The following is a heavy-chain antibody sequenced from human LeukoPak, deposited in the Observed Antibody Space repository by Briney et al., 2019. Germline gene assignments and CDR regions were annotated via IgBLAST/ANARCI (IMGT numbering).Heavy chain of an antibody. CDR3: ARDPAGTVSFDY. D-gene: IGHD1-1*01. V-gene: IGHV4-39*07. J-gene: IGHJ4*02. Sequence: KPSETLSLTCTVSGGSISSSSYYWGWIRQPPGKGLEWIGSIYYSGSTYYNPSLKSRVTISVDTSKNQFSLKLSSVTAADTAVYYCARDPAGTVSFDYWGQGTLVTVSS. CDR1: GGSISSSSYY. CDR2: IYYSGST.